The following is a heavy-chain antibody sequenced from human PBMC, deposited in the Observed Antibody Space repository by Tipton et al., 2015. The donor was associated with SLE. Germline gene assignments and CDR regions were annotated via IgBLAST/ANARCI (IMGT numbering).Heavy chain of an antibody. J-gene: IGHJ3*02. Sequence: TLSLTCAVSGGSISSYYWSWIRQPPGKGLEWIGYIYYSGSTNYNPSLQSRVTISVDTSKNQFSLKLSSVTAADTAVYYCARAAWVGATHQVDIWGQGTMVTVSS. CDR1: GGSISSYY. V-gene: IGHV4-59*01. CDR2: IYYSGST. CDR3: ARAAWVGATHQVDI. D-gene: IGHD1-26*01.